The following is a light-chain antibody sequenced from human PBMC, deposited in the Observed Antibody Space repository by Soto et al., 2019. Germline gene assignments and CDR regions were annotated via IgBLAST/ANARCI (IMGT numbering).Light chain of an antibody. CDR3: FSYTTSSTYV. CDR2: DVS. Sequence: QSVLTQPASVSGSPGQSITISCTGTSSDVGAYNYASWYQQLPGKAPKLMIYDVSNRPSGVSNRFSGSKSGNTASLTISGLQAEDETDYYCFSYTTSSTYVFGTGTKVTVL. CDR1: SSDVGAYNY. V-gene: IGLV2-14*03. J-gene: IGLJ1*01.